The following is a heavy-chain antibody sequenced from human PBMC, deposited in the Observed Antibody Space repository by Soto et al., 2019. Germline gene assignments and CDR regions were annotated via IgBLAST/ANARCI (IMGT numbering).Heavy chain of an antibody. Sequence: QVQLQESGPGLVKPSQTLSLTCTVSGGSISSGDYYWSWIRQPPGKGLEWIGYIYYSGSTYYNPSLQSRVTISVDTSKNQVSLKLSSVTAADTAVYYCARAGMYNWNYFDYWGQGTLVTVSS. CDR1: GGSISSGDYY. V-gene: IGHV4-30-4*01. CDR3: ARAGMYNWNYFDY. D-gene: IGHD1-20*01. CDR2: IYYSGST. J-gene: IGHJ4*02.